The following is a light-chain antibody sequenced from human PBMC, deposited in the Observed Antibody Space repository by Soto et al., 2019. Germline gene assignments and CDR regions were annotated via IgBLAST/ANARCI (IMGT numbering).Light chain of an antibody. Sequence: EIVLTQSPGTLSLSPGETVTLSCRASQGISSNYVAWFQHKPGQAPRLLIYGASSRAPGIPERFSGSGSGTDFSLTINRLEPEDSAVFYCQQYGYPQLTFGGGTKVEIK. CDR1: QGISSNY. V-gene: IGKV3-20*01. CDR3: QQYGYPQLT. J-gene: IGKJ4*01. CDR2: GAS.